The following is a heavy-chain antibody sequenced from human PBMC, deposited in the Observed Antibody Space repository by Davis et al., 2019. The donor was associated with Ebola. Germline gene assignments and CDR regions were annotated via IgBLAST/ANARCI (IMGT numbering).Heavy chain of an antibody. Sequence: AASVKVSCKASGYTFTSYGISWVRQAPGQGLEWMGWISAYNGNTNYAQKLQGRVTMTTDTSTSTAYMELRSLRSDDTAVYYCARAPKPLYYDFWSGYYSWFDPWGQGTLVTVSS. V-gene: IGHV1-18*01. CDR3: ARAPKPLYYDFWSGYYSWFDP. J-gene: IGHJ5*02. CDR1: GYTFTSYG. D-gene: IGHD3-3*01. CDR2: ISAYNGNT.